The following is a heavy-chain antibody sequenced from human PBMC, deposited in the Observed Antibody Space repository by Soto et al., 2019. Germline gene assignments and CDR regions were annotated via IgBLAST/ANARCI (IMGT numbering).Heavy chain of an antibody. CDR2: IYYSGST. CDR3: ARDQFGVAL. Sequence: PSETLSLTCTVSGGPISSYYWSWIRQPPGKGLEWIGYIYYSGSTNYNPSLKSRVTISVDTSKNQFSLKLSSVTAADTAVYYCARDQFGVALWGQGTLVTVSS. CDR1: GGPISSYY. V-gene: IGHV4-59*01. D-gene: IGHD3-3*01. J-gene: IGHJ4*02.